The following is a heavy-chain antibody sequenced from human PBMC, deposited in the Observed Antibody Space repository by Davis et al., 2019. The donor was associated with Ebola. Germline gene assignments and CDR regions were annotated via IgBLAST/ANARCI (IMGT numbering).Heavy chain of an antibody. CDR1: GFASHSYS. CDR2: ISSSSSTM. CDR3: ATSVAVARDY. D-gene: IGHD2-15*01. Sequence: GESLKISCAASGFASHSYSMSWVRQAPGKGLEWISYISSSSSTMSYADSVKGRFTISRDNAKNSLYLQMNSLRDEDTAVYYCATSVAVARDYWGQGTLVTVSS. V-gene: IGHV3-48*02. J-gene: IGHJ4*02.